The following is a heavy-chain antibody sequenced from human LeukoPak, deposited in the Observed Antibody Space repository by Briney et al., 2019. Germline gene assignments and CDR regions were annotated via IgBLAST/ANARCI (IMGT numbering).Heavy chain of an antibody. J-gene: IGHJ1*01. CDR3: ARGHSSSWYGIPH. CDR2: INTNSGGT. D-gene: IGHD6-13*01. V-gene: IGHV1-2*02. CDR1: GYTFTGYY. Sequence: ASVKVSCKASGYTFTGYYMHWVRQAPGQGLEWMGWINTNSGGTNYAQKFQGRVTMTRDTSISTAYMELSRLRSDDTAVYYCARGHSSSWYGIPHWGQGTLVTVSS.